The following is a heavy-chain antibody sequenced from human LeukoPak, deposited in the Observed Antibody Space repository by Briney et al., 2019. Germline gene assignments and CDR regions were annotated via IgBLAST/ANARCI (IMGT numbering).Heavy chain of an antibody. CDR2: IRGSGDIT. D-gene: IGHD4-23*01. V-gene: IGHV3-23*01. J-gene: IGHJ4*02. CDR3: AKTAPYGGSGGDYFDS. Sequence: GGSLRLSCAASGFTFSSYAMSWVRQAPGKGLDWVSTIRGSGDITNYADSVRGRFTFSRDNSKNTLYLQMNSLRAEDTAVYYCAKTAPYGGSGGDYFDSWGQGTLVTVSS. CDR1: GFTFSSYA.